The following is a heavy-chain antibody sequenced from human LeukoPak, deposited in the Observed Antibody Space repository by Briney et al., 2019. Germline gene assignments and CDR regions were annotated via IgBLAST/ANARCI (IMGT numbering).Heavy chain of an antibody. CDR2: IYSSGTT. Sequence: AGGSLRLSCAASGFTVSSNYMSWVRQAPGKGLEWVSVIYSSGTTFYAYSVKGRFTISRDNSKNTLFLQMSGLRDDDTAVYYCARGAAFSGSYSLDFWGQGTLVTVSS. CDR1: GFTVSSNY. D-gene: IGHD1-26*01. CDR3: ARGAAFSGSYSLDF. J-gene: IGHJ4*02. V-gene: IGHV3-53*01.